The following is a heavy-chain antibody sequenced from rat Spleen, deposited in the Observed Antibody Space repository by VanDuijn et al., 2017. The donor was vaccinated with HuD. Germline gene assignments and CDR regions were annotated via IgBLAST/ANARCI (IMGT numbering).Heavy chain of an antibody. D-gene: IGHD1-9*01. V-gene: IGHV5-31*01. CDR3: ARLAMGITDYFDY. J-gene: IGHJ2*01. CDR2: ISTAGGNT. CDR1: GFTFNNNW. Sequence: EVQLVESGGGLVQPGRSLKLSCVASGFTFNNNWMTWIRQAPGKGLEWVASISTAGGNTYYRDSVKGRFTISRDNAKSTLYLQMDSLRSEDTATYYCARLAMGITDYFDYWGQGVMVTVSS.